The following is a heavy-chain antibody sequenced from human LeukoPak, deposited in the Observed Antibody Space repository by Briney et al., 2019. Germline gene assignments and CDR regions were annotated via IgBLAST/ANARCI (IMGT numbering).Heavy chain of an antibody. D-gene: IGHD3-3*01. CDR3: ARLSVRFLEWLEYYFDY. V-gene: IGHV4-39*01. J-gene: IGHJ4*02. CDR1: GGSISSSSYY. CDR2: IYYSGST. Sequence: PSETLSLTCTVSGGSISSSSYYWGWIRQPPGKGLEWIGSIYYSGSTYYNPSRKSRVTISVDTSKNQFSLKLSSVTAADTAVYYCARLSVRFLEWLEYYFDYWGQGTLVIVSS.